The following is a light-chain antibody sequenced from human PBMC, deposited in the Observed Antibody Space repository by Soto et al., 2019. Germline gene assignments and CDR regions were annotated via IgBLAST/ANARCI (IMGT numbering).Light chain of an antibody. CDR3: QQRYNWPPT. J-gene: IGKJ1*01. V-gene: IGKV3-11*01. CDR1: QYVSSF. CDR2: DAS. Sequence: EIVLTQSPATLSLSPGERATLSCRASQYVSSFLAWYQQKAGQAPRLLIYDASHRATGIPARFSGSGSGTDFPLTIHSLEPEDFALYYCQQRYNWPPTFGQGTKVDIK.